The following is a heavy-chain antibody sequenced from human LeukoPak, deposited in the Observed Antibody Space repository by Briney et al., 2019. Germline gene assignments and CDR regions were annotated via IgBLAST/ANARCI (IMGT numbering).Heavy chain of an antibody. J-gene: IGHJ4*02. V-gene: IGHV3-7*01. CDR1: GFPFSSYW. Sequence: GGSLRLSCVASGFPFSSYWMTWVRQAPGKGLEWVANIKQDGSKKSYVDSVKGRFTISRDNAKNSLYLQMNSLRAEDTAIYYCAKGRAPFDYWGQGTLVTVSS. CDR2: IKQDGSKK. CDR3: AKGRAPFDY.